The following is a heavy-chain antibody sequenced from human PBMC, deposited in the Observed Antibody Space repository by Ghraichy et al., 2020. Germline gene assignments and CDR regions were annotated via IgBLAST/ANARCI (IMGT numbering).Heavy chain of an antibody. CDR1: GFTFSSTA. J-gene: IGHJ4*02. Sequence: SCVASGFTFSSTAVSWVRQAPGRGLQWVSAIGGSGGTTYYADSVKGRFTISRDTSKNTLYLQMNSLRAEDTAVYYCAKNKGSGWMYYFDYWGQGTLVTVSS. V-gene: IGHV3-23*01. CDR3: AKNKGSGWMYYFDY. D-gene: IGHD6-19*01. CDR2: IGGSGGTT.